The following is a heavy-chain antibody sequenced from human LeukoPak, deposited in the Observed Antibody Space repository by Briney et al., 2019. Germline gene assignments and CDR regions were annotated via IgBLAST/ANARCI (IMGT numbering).Heavy chain of an antibody. J-gene: IGHJ3*02. V-gene: IGHV4-30-4*08. Sequence: TLSLTCTVSGGSISSGDYYWSWIRQPPGKGLEWIGYIYYSGSTYYNPSLKSRVTISVDTSKNQFSLKLSSVTAADTAVYYCARVTAIDAFDIWGQGTMVTVSS. CDR3: ARVTAIDAFDI. D-gene: IGHD2-21*02. CDR2: IYYSGST. CDR1: GGSISSGDYY.